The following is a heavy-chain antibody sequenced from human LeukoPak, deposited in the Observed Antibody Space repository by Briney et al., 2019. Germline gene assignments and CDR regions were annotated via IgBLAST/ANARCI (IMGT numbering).Heavy chain of an antibody. V-gene: IGHV4-39*01. D-gene: IGHD3-10*01. CDR3: ARTPDITMVRGVGLFDP. Sequence: PSETLSLTCTVSGVSISGSNYYWGWIRQPPGKGLEWIASIYYSGYTSYNPSLMSRVTMSVDTSKNQFSLKLSSVTAADTAVYFCARTPDITMVRGVGLFDPWGQGTLVSVSS. CDR2: IYYSGYT. CDR1: GVSISGSNYY. J-gene: IGHJ5*02.